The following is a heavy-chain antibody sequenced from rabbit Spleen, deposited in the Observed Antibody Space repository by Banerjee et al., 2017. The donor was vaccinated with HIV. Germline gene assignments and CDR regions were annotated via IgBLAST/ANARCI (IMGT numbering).Heavy chain of an antibody. Sequence: QSLEESGGGLVKPGASLTLTCTASGFSFGASAMCWVRQAPGKGLDWVACIYTGSGGYTYYASWAKDRFTISKASSTTVTLQMTSLTAADTATYFCARDAGTSFSTYGMDLWGPGTLVTVS. CDR1: GFSFGASA. CDR3: ARDAGTSFSTYGMDL. D-gene: IGHD8-1*01. J-gene: IGHJ6*01. V-gene: IGHV1S40*01. CDR2: IYTGSGGYT.